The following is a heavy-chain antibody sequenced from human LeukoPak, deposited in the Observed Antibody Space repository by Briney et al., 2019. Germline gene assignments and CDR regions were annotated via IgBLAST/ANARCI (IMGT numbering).Heavy chain of an antibody. Sequence: GASVKVSCKVSGYSLSELSIHWVRQAPGQGLEWMGWMNPNSGNTGYAQKFQGRVTITRNTSISTAYMELSSLRSEDTAVYYCARGSIAARGRAFDIWGQGTMVTVSS. CDR1: GYSLSELS. V-gene: IGHV1-8*03. J-gene: IGHJ3*02. CDR2: MNPNSGNT. D-gene: IGHD6-6*01. CDR3: ARGSIAARGRAFDI.